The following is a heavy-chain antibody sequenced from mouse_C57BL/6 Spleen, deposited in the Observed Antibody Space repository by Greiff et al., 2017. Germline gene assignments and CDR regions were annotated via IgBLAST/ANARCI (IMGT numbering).Heavy chain of an antibody. V-gene: IGHV1-9*01. D-gene: IGHD1-1*01. Sequence: QVQLQQSGAELMKPGASVKLSCKATGYTFTGYWIEWVKQRPGHGLEWIGEILPGSGSTNYNEKFKGKATFTADTSSNTAYVQLSSPTTEDSGIYCCERKFYYGSSPDWYFDVWGTGTTVTVSS. CDR3: ERKFYYGSSPDWYFDV. J-gene: IGHJ1*03. CDR1: GYTFTGYW. CDR2: ILPGSGST.